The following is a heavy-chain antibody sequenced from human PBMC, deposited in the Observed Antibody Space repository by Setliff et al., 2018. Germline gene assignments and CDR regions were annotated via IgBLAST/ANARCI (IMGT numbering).Heavy chain of an antibody. CDR3: ARERYFDWFFED. J-gene: IGHJ4*01. CDR1: GVSISSGHYY. CDR2: LHTSGST. Sequence: PSETLSLTCTVSGVSISSGHYYWNWIRQPAGQGLEWVGRLHTSGSTNYNPSLKGRVTISVDTSKNQFSLKLSSVTAADTAVYFCARERYFDWFFEDWGHGTLVTVSS. D-gene: IGHD3-9*01. V-gene: IGHV4-61*02.